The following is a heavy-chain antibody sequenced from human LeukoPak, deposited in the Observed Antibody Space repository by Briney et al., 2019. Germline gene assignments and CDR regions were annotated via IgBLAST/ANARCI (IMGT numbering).Heavy chain of an antibody. J-gene: IGHJ3*02. CDR3: AKDYTFGGVIAYGGAFDI. D-gene: IGHD3-16*02. Sequence: GRSLRLSCAASGFTFDDYAMPWVRHAPGKGLEWVSGISWNSGSIGYADSVKGRFTISRDNAKNSLYLQMNSLRAEDTALYYCAKDYTFGGVIAYGGAFDIWGQGTMVTVSS. V-gene: IGHV3-9*01. CDR1: GFTFDDYA. CDR2: ISWNSGSI.